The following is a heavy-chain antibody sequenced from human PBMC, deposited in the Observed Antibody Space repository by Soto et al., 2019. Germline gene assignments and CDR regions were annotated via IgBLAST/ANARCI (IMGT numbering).Heavy chain of an antibody. V-gene: IGHV3-74*01. D-gene: IGHD5-12*01. CDR3: ALILATTGSFDN. Sequence: AASGFTFSSYWMHWVRQTPGKGLVWVSRINSDGSSTNYADSVKGRFTISRDNAKNTLYLQMNSLRAEDTAVYYCALILATTGSFDNWGQGTLVTVSS. J-gene: IGHJ4*02. CDR2: INSDGSST. CDR1: GFTFSSYW.